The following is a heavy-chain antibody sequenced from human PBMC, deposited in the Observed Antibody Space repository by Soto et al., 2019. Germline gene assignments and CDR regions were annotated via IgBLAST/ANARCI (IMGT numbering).Heavy chain of an antibody. Sequence: NPWETLSLTCTVAGASVSSGGFSWSWIRQPPGKGLEWIGSISYSGSTTYYPSLRSRVTISVDTSKNQFSLRLNSVTAADTAIYFCARVTFLIVGSVFSTPFDFWGQGTLVTV. D-gene: IGHD1-26*01. CDR2: ISYSGST. CDR1: GASVSSGGFS. J-gene: IGHJ4*02. CDR3: ARVTFLIVGSVFSTPFDF. V-gene: IGHV4-61*08.